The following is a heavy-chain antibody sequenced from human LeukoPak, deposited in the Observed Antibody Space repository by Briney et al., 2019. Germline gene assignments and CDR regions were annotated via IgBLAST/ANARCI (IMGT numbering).Heavy chain of an antibody. Sequence: GCLRLSCAASGFTFSTYWMHWVPQAPGKGPVWVSRINYDGTDTVYTDSVKGRFTISRDNAKNTLYLQMNSLRAEDTAVYYCARDGVSTVDFDYWGQGTLVTVTS. CDR3: ARDGVSTVDFDY. J-gene: IGHJ4*02. CDR1: GFTFSTYW. V-gene: IGHV3-74*01. CDR2: INYDGTDT. D-gene: IGHD1-14*01.